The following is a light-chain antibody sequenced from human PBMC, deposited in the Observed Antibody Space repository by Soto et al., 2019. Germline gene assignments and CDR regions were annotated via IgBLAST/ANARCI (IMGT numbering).Light chain of an antibody. CDR3: QSYDSSLSAYVV. CDR1: NSNIGAGYD. V-gene: IGLV1-40*01. CDR2: GNS. Sequence: QSVLTQPPSVSGAPGQRVTISCTGSNSNIGAGYDVHWYQQLPGTAPKLLIYGNSNRPSGVPDRFSGSKSGTSASLAITGLQAEDEADYYCQSYDSSLSAYVVFGGGTKVTVL. J-gene: IGLJ2*01.